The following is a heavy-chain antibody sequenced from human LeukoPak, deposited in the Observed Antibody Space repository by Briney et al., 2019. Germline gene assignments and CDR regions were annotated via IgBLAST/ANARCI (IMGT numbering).Heavy chain of an antibody. CDR1: GFTFTTYW. D-gene: IGHD3-16*02. Sequence: GGSLRLSCAASGFTFTTYWMSWVRQAPGKGLEWVANIKQDGTEKYYVDSVKGRFTISRDNAKNSLYLQMNSLRAEDTAVYYCAIDSVSYDYVWGSYRSRYYFDYWGQGTLVTVSS. CDR3: AIDSVSYDYVWGSYRSRYYFDY. CDR2: IKQDGTEK. J-gene: IGHJ4*02. V-gene: IGHV3-7*01.